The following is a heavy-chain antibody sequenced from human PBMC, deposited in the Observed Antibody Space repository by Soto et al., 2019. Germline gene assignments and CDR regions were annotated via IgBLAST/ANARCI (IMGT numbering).Heavy chain of an antibody. CDR1: GYTFTSYG. D-gene: IGHD6-13*01. J-gene: IGHJ4*02. Sequence: QVQLVQSGAEVKKPGASVKVSCKASGYTFTSYGINWVRQAPGQGLEWMGWINTYDGNTNHAQKFQGRVTMTTDTSTSTAYMEWRSLSSDDTAVYYCAASQQFDYWGQGTLVTVSS. V-gene: IGHV1-18*01. CDR2: INTYDGNT. CDR3: AASQQFDY.